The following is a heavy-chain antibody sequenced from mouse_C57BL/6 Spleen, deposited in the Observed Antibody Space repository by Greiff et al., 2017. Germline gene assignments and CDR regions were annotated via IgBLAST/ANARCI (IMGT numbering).Heavy chain of an antibody. CDR3: ARLVVTTGYYYAMDY. CDR2: INPNNGGT. CDR1: GYTFTDYN. Sequence: VQLQQSGPELVKPGASVKIPCKASGYTFTDYNMDWVKQSHGKSLEWIGDINPNNGGTIYNQKFKGKATLTVDKSSSTAYMELRSLTSEDTAVYYCARLVVTTGYYYAMDYWGQGTSVTVSS. J-gene: IGHJ4*01. D-gene: IGHD2-2*01. V-gene: IGHV1-18*01.